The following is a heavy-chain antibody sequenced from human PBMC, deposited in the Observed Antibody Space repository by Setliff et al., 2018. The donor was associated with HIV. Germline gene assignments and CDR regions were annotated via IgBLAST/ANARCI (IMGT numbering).Heavy chain of an antibody. J-gene: IGHJ6*03. Sequence: GGSLRLSCEGSGFTPSDYYMNWIRQAPGKGLEWISYISSTGSARHYADSVQGRFSISRDNAKKSLYLQMNNLRAEDTAVYYCAKRGYVSAWYDEPAQFYQHMDVWGKGTTVTVSS. D-gene: IGHD6-19*01. V-gene: IGHV3-11*01. CDR3: AKRGYVSAWYDEPAQFYQHMDV. CDR2: ISSTGSAR. CDR1: GFTPSDYY.